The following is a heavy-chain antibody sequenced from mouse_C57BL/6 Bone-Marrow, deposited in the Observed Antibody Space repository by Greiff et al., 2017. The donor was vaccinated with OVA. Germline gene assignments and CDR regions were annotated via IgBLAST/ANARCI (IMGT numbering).Heavy chain of an antibody. CDR3: ARDGLRYFDV. Sequence: EVQLVESGGGLVKPGGSLKLSCAASGFTFSSYAMSWVRQTPEKRLEWVATISDGGSYTYYPDNVKGRFTISRDNAKNNLYLQRSHLKSEDTAMYYCARDGLRYFDVWGTGTTVTVSS. J-gene: IGHJ1*03. V-gene: IGHV5-4*01. D-gene: IGHD2-13*01. CDR1: GFTFSSYA. CDR2: ISDGGSYT.